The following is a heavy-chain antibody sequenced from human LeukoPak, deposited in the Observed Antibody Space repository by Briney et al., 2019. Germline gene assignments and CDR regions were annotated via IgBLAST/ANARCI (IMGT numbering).Heavy chain of an antibody. J-gene: IGHJ5*02. V-gene: IGHV1-18*01. CDR1: GYTFTSYG. Sequence: ASVKVSCKASGYTFTSYGISWVRQAPGQGLERMGWISAYNGNTNYAQKLQGRVTMATDTSTSTAYMELRSLRSDDTAVYYCAIARSSGQNWFDPWGQGTLVTVSS. CDR3: AIARSSGQNWFDP. D-gene: IGHD6-19*01. CDR2: ISAYNGNT.